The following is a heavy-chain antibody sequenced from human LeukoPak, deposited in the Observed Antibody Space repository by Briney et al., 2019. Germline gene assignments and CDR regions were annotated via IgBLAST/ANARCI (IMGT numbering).Heavy chain of an antibody. J-gene: IGHJ5*02. CDR2: IYTSGST. Sequence: SETLSLTCTVSGGSISSYYWSWIRQPAGKGLEWIGRIYTSGSTNYNPSLKSRVTMSVDTSKNQFSLKLSSVTAADTAVFYCARWIWFGELGEGFDPWGQGTLVTVSS. CDR3: ARWIWFGELGEGFDP. V-gene: IGHV4-4*07. D-gene: IGHD3-10*01. CDR1: GGSISSYY.